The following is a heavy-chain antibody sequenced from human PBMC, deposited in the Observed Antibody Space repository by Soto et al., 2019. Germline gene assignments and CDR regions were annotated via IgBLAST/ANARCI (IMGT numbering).Heavy chain of an antibody. Sequence: SGGSLRLACGACGFTFSRYSMNWVRQAPGKGLEWVSYISSSSSTIYYADSVKGRFTISRDNAKNSLYLQMNSLRDEDTAVYYCARSNLYYYFWSGYPTGIDWFDPWGQGTLVTVSS. D-gene: IGHD3-3*01. J-gene: IGHJ5*02. V-gene: IGHV3-48*02. CDR2: ISSSSSTI. CDR1: GFTFSRYS. CDR3: ARSNLYYYFWSGYPTGIDWFDP.